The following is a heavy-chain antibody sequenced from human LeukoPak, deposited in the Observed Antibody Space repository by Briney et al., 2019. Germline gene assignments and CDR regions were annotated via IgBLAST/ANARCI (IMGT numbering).Heavy chain of an antibody. V-gene: IGHV3-30*04. CDR3: ARTGIGSSWLYDY. Sequence: GRSLRLSCAASGFTFSSYAMHWVRQAPGKGLEWVAVISYDGSNKYYADSVKGRFTISRDNSKNTLYLQMNSLRAEDTAVYYCARTGIGSSWLYDYWGQGTLVTVSS. J-gene: IGHJ4*02. CDR2: ISYDGSNK. CDR1: GFTFSSYA. D-gene: IGHD6-13*01.